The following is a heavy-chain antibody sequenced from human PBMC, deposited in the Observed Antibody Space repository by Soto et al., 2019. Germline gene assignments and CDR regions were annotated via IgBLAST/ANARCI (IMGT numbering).Heavy chain of an antibody. CDR2: INPNSGDT. CDR3: ARGLSSGWGLDY. V-gene: IGHV1-2*02. J-gene: IGHJ4*02. Sequence: ASVKVSCKASGYTFTGYYMHWVRQAPGQGLEWMGWINPNSGDTNYAQKFQGRVTMTRDTSISTAYMELSRLRSDDTAVYSCARGLSSGWGLDYWGQGTLVTVSS. D-gene: IGHD6-19*01. CDR1: GYTFTGYY.